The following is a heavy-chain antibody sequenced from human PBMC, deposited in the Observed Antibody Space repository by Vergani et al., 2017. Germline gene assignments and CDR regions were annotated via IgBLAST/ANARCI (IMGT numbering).Heavy chain of an antibody. CDR3: AKVGRSEVAGTFGALDI. CDR2: LSASDRRT. J-gene: IGHJ3*02. V-gene: IGHV3-NL1*01. Sequence: QVQLVESGGGVVQPGGSLRLSCAASGFTFNSYGMHWVRQAPGKGLEWVSTLSASDRRTHYADTVKGRFTISRDISKNTLFLHMNSLRPEDTAVYYCAKVGRSEVAGTFGALDIWGQGTMVTVSS. CDR1: GFTFNSYG. D-gene: IGHD6-19*01.